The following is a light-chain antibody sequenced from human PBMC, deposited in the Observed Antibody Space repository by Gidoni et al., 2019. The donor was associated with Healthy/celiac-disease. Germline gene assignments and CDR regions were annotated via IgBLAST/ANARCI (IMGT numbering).Light chain of an antibody. CDR1: SSDVGGYNY. CDR2: EVS. Sequence: QSALTQPPSAPGSPGQSVTTSCTGTSSDVGGYNYVSWYQQHPGKAPKLMIDEVSKRPSGVPDRFSGSKAGNTASLTVAGLQAEDEADYYCSSYAGSNNLVFGGGTKLTVL. CDR3: SSYAGSNNLV. V-gene: IGLV2-8*01. J-gene: IGLJ2*01.